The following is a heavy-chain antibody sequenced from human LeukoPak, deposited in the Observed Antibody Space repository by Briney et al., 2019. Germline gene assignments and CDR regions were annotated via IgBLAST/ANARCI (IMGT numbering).Heavy chain of an antibody. D-gene: IGHD4-11*01. Sequence: GSLRLSCTASGFTFSSYTMNWVRQAPGKGLEWIGYIYSGSTNYNPSLKSRVTISVDASKNQCSLKLRSVTAADTAVYFCAGAHSNSFYFDFWGQGTLVSVSS. CDR1: GFTFSSYT. CDR2: IYSGST. V-gene: IGHV4-59*01. J-gene: IGHJ4*02. CDR3: AGAHSNSFYFDF.